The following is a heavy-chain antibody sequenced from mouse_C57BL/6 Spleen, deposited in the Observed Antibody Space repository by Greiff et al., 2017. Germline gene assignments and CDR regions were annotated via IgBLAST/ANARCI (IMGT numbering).Heavy chain of an antibody. CDR2: ISSGSSTI. CDR3: ARSDYDGYFDY. V-gene: IGHV5-17*01. CDR1: GFTFSDYG. Sequence: EVHLVESGGGLVKPGGSLKLSCAASGFTFSDYGMHWVRQAPEKGLEWVAYISSGSSTIYYADTVKGRFTISRDNAKNTLFLQMTSLMSEDTAMYYCARSDYDGYFDYWGQGTTLTVSS. J-gene: IGHJ2*01. D-gene: IGHD2-4*01.